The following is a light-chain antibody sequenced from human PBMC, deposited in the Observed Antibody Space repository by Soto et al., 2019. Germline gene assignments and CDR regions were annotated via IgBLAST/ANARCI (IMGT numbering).Light chain of an antibody. CDR2: LNSDGSH. CDR1: SGHTNYA. Sequence: QLVLTQSPSASASLGASVKLTCSLNSGHTNYAIAWHQQQPEKGPRYLMKLNSDGSHSKGDGIPDRFSGSSSGAERYLTVSSLQSEDEADYYCQTWGIGSWVFGGGTKLTVL. CDR3: QTWGIGSWV. J-gene: IGLJ3*02. V-gene: IGLV4-69*01.